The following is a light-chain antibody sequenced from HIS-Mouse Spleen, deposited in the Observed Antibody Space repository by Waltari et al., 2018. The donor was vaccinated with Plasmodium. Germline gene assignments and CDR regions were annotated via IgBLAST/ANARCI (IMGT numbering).Light chain of an antibody. CDR1: SSNIGNNY. J-gene: IGLJ2*01. CDR2: DNN. CDR3: GTWDSSLSAGVV. V-gene: IGLV1-51*01. Sequence: QSVLTQPPSVSAAPGQKVTISCSGSSSNIGNNYVSWYQQPPGTAPKPLIYDNNKRPAWIPDRFSGSKSGTSATLGITGLQTGDEADDYCGTWDSSLSAGVVFGGGTKLTVL.